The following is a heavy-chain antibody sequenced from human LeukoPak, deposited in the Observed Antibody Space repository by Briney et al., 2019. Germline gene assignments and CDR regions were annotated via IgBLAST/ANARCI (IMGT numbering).Heavy chain of an antibody. Sequence: SETLSLTCTVSGGSISSSSYYWGWIRQPPGEGLEWIGEINHSGSTNYNPSLKSRVTISVDTSKNQFSLKLSSVTAADTAVYYCALQGVPAATNWFDPWGQGTLVTVSS. V-gene: IGHV4-39*07. J-gene: IGHJ5*02. D-gene: IGHD2-2*01. CDR3: ALQGVPAATNWFDP. CDR2: INHSGST. CDR1: GGSISSSSYY.